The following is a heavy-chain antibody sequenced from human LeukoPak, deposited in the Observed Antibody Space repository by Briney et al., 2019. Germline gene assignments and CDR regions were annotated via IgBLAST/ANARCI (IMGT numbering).Heavy chain of an antibody. V-gene: IGHV1-69*13. J-gene: IGHJ5*02. CDR3: AGLPGDWFDH. Sequence: SVKVSCKASGGTFISYAITWVRQAPGQGLEWMGGIIPIFGTANYAQKFQGRVTITADESTSTAYMELSSLRSEDTAVYYCAGLPGDWFDHWGQGTLVTVSS. D-gene: IGHD3-10*01. CDR1: GGTFISYA. CDR2: IIPIFGTA.